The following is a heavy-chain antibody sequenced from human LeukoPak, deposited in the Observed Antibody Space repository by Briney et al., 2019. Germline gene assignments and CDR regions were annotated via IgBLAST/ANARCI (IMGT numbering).Heavy chain of an antibody. D-gene: IGHD3-3*01. J-gene: IGHJ4*02. CDR3: ARLQPGTYYDFWSGYYEGPMDY. CDR1: GGSISSSSYY. V-gene: IGHV4-39*07. Sequence: PSETLSLTCTVSGGSISSSSYYWGWIRQPPGKGLEWIGEIYHSGSTNYNPSLKSRVTISVDKSKNQFSLKLSSVTAADTAVYYCARLQPGTYYDFWSGYYEGPMDYWGQGTLVTVSS. CDR2: IYHSGST.